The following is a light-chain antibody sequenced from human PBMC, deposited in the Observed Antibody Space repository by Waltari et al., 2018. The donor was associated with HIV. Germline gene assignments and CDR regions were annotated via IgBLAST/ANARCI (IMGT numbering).Light chain of an antibody. V-gene: IGLV2-8*01. CDR2: EVK. Sequence: SALTQPPSASGSPGQSVTISCTGTSSDLGGSMSVSWYQPPPAKAPKLMIYEVKKRPSGVPDRFSGSKSANTASLTVAGLQADDEADYYCNSYAGSNNWVFGGGTKLTVL. CDR1: SSDLGGSMS. J-gene: IGLJ3*02. CDR3: NSYAGSNNWV.